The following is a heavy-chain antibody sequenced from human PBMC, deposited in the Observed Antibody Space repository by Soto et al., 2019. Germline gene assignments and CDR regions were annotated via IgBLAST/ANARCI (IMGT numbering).Heavy chain of an antibody. CDR3: ASDLVGASDSYGLDV. V-gene: IGHV3-33*01. J-gene: IGHJ6*02. CDR1: GFTFSNYG. D-gene: IGHD1-26*01. Sequence: SLRLSCAASGFTFSNYGMHWVREAPGKGLEWVAIIWHVGNNKYYADSVRGRFIISRDNSKNRLYLQMNSLRAEDTAVYYCASDLVGASDSYGLDVWGQGTPVTVSS. CDR2: IWHVGNNK.